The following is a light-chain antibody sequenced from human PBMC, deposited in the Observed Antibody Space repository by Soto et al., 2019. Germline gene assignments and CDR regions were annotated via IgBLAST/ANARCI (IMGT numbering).Light chain of an antibody. CDR3: SSYSTTSSPHVL. CDR2: EVT. Sequence: QSVLTQPASVSGSPGQSITISCTGTRSDVGRYNYVSWYQQHPGKAPKLLIYEVTYRPSGVSTRFSASQSGSTASLTISGIQAEDEADYYCSSYSTTSSPHVLFGGGTKVTVL. CDR1: RSDVGRYNY. J-gene: IGLJ2*01. V-gene: IGLV2-14*01.